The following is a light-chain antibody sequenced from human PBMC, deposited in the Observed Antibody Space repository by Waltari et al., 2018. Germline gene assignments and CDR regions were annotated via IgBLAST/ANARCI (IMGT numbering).Light chain of an antibody. Sequence: DIVLTQSPATLSLSPGERATLSCWASQSVSNYLAWYQQKPGQAPRLLIYDTSNRATGIPARFSGSGFGTDFTLTITSLEPEDFAVYYCQQRRTWPPTFGGGTKVEIK. CDR3: QQRRTWPPT. CDR2: DTS. J-gene: IGKJ4*01. V-gene: IGKV3-11*01. CDR1: QSVSNY.